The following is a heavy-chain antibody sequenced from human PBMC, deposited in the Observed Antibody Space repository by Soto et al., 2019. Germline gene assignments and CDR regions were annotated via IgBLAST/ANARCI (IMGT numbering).Heavy chain of an antibody. D-gene: IGHD2-21*02. CDR3: AKPSTRYCGGVCSWDY. J-gene: IGHJ4*02. CDR2: ISESGGST. Sequence: EVQVFESGGGLVQPGGSLRLSCAASGFAFSSYAMSWVRQGPGKGLEWVSAISESGGSTYYADSVKGRFTISRDNSKNTLYLQMNSLRVEDTAVYYCAKPSTRYCGGVCSWDYWGQGTLVTVSS. CDR1: GFAFSSYA. V-gene: IGHV3-23*01.